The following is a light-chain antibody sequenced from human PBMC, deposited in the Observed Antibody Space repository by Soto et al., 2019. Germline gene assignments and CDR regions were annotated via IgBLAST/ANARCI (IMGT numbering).Light chain of an antibody. CDR3: SSYAGTNTGVL. Sequence: QSVLTQPPSASGSPGQSVTISCTGTSSDVGGYNYVSWYQQHPGKAPKLMIYEVTKRPSGVPDRFSGSKSGNTASLTVSGLQADDEADYYCSSYAGTNTGVLFGGGTQLTVL. CDR1: SSDVGGYNY. J-gene: IGLJ2*01. V-gene: IGLV2-8*01. CDR2: EVT.